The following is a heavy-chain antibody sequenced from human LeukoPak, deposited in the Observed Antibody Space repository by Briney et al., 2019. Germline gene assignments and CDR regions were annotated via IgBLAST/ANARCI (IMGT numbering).Heavy chain of an antibody. V-gene: IGHV3-11*04. CDR1: GFTFSDYY. CDR3: ARSGSDFDY. Sequence: TGGSLRLSCAASGFTFSDYYMSWIRQAPGKGLDWVSYISGSGSAIYYADSVKGRFTISRDNAENSLYLQMDSLRAEDTAVYYCARSGSDFDYWGQGTLVTVSS. D-gene: IGHD1-26*01. CDR2: ISGSGSAI. J-gene: IGHJ4*02.